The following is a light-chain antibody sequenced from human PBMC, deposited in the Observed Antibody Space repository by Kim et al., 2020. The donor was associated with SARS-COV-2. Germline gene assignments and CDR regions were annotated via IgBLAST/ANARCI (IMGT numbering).Light chain of an antibody. CDR1: QSLLHSNGYNY. CDR3: MQSLQTPLT. CDR2: LAS. Sequence: EPASISCRSSQSLLHSNGYNYLDWYLQKPGQSPQLVISLASNRASGVPDRFSGSGSGTDYTLKISRVEAEDVGVYYCMQSLQTPLTFGGGTKLEI. J-gene: IGKJ4*01. V-gene: IGKV2-28*01.